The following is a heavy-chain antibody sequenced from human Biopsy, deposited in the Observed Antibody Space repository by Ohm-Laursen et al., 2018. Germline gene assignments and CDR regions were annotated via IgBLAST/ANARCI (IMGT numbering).Heavy chain of an antibody. CDR3: APQTPRDPDILTGAYHYDMAV. V-gene: IGHV1-69*06. CDR1: GGTFSNSA. CDR2: IITYFATV. J-gene: IGHJ6*02. Sequence: SSVKVSCKVSGGTFSNSAISWVRQAPGQGLEWMGGIITYFATVKYAQKFQGRLTISADRSTDTAYMELSSLRSEDTAVYYCAPQTPRDPDILTGAYHYDMAVWGQGTTVTVSS. D-gene: IGHD3-9*01.